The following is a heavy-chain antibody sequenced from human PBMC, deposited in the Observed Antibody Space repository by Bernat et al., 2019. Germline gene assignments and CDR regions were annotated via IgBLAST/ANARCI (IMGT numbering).Heavy chain of an antibody. CDR2: ISYDGSNK. Sequence: QVQLVESGGGVVQPGRSLRLSCAASGFTFSSYGMHWVRQAPGKGLEWVAVISYDGSNKYYADSVKGRFTISRDNSKNTLYPQMNSLRAEDTAVYYCAKDRGGVAYYFDYWGQGTLGTVSS. CDR1: GFTFSSYG. V-gene: IGHV3-30*18. D-gene: IGHD3-16*01. J-gene: IGHJ4*02. CDR3: AKDRGGVAYYFDY.